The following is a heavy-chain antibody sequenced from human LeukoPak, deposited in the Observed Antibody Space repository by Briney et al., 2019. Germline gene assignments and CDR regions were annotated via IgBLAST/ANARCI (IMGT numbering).Heavy chain of an antibody. V-gene: IGHV4-59*12. J-gene: IGHJ4*02. D-gene: IGHD2-2*01. CDR3: ARDYCRSTSCYSALDN. Sequence: SETLSLTCSVSGGSISGYYWNWIRQPPGRGLEWIAYIHYSGSTDYNPSLKSRVTISVDTSKNQFSLRLRSVTAADTAVYFCARDYCRSTSCYSALDNWGQGTPVTVSS. CDR2: IHYSGST. CDR1: GGSISGYY.